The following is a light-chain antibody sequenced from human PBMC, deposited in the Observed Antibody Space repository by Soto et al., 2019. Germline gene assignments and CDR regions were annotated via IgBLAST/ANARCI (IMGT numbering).Light chain of an antibody. CDR2: DVS. CDR1: NSDAGDYNY. V-gene: IGLV2-14*01. CDR3: SSYTSSSTRCV. J-gene: IGLJ1*01. Sequence: QSVLTQPASVSGSPGQSITISCTGTNSDAGDYNYVSWYQQHPGKAPKLMIYDVSNRPSGVSNRFSGSKSGNTASLTISGLQAEDEADYYCSSYTSSSTRCVFGTGTKVTVL.